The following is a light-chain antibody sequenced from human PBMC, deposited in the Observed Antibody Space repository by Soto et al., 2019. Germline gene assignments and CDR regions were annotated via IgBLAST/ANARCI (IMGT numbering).Light chain of an antibody. CDR1: SSNIGAGYD. CDR3: QSYDSSPSWV. J-gene: IGLJ3*02. V-gene: IGLV1-40*01. Sequence: QSVLTQPPSVSGAPGQRVTISCTGSSSNIGAGYDVHWYQQLPGTAPKLLIYGTTIRPSGVPDRFSGSKSGTSASLAITGLQAEDEADYYCQSYDSSPSWVFGGGTKLTVL. CDR2: GTT.